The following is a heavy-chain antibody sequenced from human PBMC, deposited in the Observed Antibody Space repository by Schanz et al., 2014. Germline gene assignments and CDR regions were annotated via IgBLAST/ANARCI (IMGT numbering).Heavy chain of an antibody. CDR2: INGDGSRT. D-gene: IGHD3-10*01. Sequence: EVQLLESGGGLVEPGGSLRLSCAASGFTFSNYWMHWVRQAPGKGLVWVSRINGDGSRTAYADSVKGRFTISRDNAKNTLYLQMNSLRAEDTAVYYCARPALWFGDNCFDPWGQGTLVTVSS. V-gene: IGHV3-74*02. CDR1: GFTFSNYW. CDR3: ARPALWFGDNCFDP. J-gene: IGHJ5*02.